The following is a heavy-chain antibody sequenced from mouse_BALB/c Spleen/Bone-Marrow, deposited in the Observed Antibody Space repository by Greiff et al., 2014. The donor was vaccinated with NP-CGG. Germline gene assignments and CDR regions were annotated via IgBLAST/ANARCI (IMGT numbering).Heavy chain of an antibody. CDR2: IWGGGIT. CDR1: GFSLTDYG. J-gene: IGHJ2*01. CDR3: AKLNWDEGDY. Sequence: VHLVESGPGLVAPSQSLSITCTVSGFSLTDYGVSWIRQPPGKGLEWLGVIWGGGITYYNPPLKSRLSISKDNSKSQVFLKMYSLQTDDTAMYYCAKLNWDEGDYWGQGTTLTVSS. D-gene: IGHD4-1*01. V-gene: IGHV2-6-5*01.